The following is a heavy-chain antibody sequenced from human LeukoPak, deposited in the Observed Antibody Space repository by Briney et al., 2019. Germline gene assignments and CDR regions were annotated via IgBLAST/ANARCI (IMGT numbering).Heavy chain of an antibody. CDR2: ISYDGSNK. J-gene: IGHJ4*02. CDR1: GFTFSSYA. D-gene: IGHD3-10*01. CDR3: ARDFSYGSGSFDY. Sequence: PGRSLRLSCAASGFTFSSYAMHWVRQAPGKGLEWVAVISYDGSNKYYADSVKGRFTISRDNSKNTLYLQMNSLRAEDTAVYYCARDFSYGSGSFDYWGQGTLVTVSS. V-gene: IGHV3-30-3*01.